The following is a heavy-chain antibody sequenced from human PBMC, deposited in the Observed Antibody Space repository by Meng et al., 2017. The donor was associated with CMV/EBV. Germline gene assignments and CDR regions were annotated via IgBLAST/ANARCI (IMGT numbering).Heavy chain of an antibody. V-gene: IGHV3-48*03. J-gene: IGHJ5*02. CDR3: ATAGEDYSNNWFDP. CDR2: ISSSGSTI. CDR1: GFTFSSYE. Sequence: GESLKISCAASGFTFSSYEMNWVRPAPGKGLEWVSYISSSGSTIYYADSVKGRFTISRDNAKNSLYLQMNSLRAEDTAVYYCATAGEDYSNNWFDPWGQGTLVTVSS. D-gene: IGHD4-11*01.